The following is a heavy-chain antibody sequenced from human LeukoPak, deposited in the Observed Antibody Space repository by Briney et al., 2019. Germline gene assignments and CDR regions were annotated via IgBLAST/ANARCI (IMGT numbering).Heavy chain of an antibody. CDR2: ISWDGGGT. D-gene: IGHD3-10*01. CDR3: AKDMAAYYYASGNIDY. V-gene: IGHV3-43D*03. CDR1: GFTFDDYA. Sequence: GGSLRLSCAASGFTFDDYAMHWVRQAPGKGLEWVSLISWDGGGTYYADTVKGRFTISRDNSKNSLYLRMNSLRAEDTALYYCAKDMAAYYYASGNIDYWGQGILVTVSS. J-gene: IGHJ4*02.